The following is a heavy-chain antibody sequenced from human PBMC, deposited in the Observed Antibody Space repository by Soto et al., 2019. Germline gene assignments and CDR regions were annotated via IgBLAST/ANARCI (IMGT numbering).Heavy chain of an antibody. J-gene: IGHJ5*02. CDR2: ITDSGTNK. Sequence: GGSLRLSCAASGFTFSTYGMHWVRQTPGKGLEWVPVITDSGTNKYYADSVKGRFTISRDNSKNTLYLQMNSLRAEDTAVYYCAKGAFAFLSSSRISQFDPWGQGTLVTVSS. D-gene: IGHD6-13*01. CDR1: GFTFSTYG. V-gene: IGHV3-30*18. CDR3: AKGAFAFLSSSRISQFDP.